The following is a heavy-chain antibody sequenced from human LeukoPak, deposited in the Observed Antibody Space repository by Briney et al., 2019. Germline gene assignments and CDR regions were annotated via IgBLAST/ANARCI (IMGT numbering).Heavy chain of an antibody. Sequence: GGSLRLSCAASGFTFSSYSMNWVRQAPGKGLEWVSSISSSSSYIYYADSVKGRFAISRDNAKNSLYLQMNGLRAEDTAVYYCASLPRGLTGGYMDVWGKGTTVTVSS. J-gene: IGHJ6*03. V-gene: IGHV3-21*01. CDR3: ASLPRGLTGGYMDV. CDR1: GFTFSSYS. CDR2: ISSSSSYI. D-gene: IGHD2-8*02.